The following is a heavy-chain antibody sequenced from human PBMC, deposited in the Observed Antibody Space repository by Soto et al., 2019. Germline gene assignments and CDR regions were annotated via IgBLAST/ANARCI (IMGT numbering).Heavy chain of an antibody. CDR1: GVTFSSYS. J-gene: IGHJ3*02. Sequence: PGGSVRLSCAASGVTFSSYSMNCVRQAPGKGLEWVSSISSSSSYIYYEDSVKGRFTISRDNAKNSLYLQMNSLRAEDTAVYYCARDGGSGYAFDILGEGTMVTVSS. D-gene: IGHD3-22*01. CDR3: ARDGGSGYAFDI. CDR2: ISSSSSYI. V-gene: IGHV3-21*01.